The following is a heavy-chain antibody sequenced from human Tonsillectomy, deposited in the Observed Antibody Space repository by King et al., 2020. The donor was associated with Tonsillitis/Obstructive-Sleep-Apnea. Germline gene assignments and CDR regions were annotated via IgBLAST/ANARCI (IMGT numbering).Heavy chain of an antibody. Sequence: VQLVESGGGLVQPGGSLRLSCTASGFTFSSYLMHWVRQAPGKGLVWVSLINGDGSNTRYADSVKGRFTISRDNAKNTVDLQMNSLRAEDPAVYYCVRDCGYGGVRDYWGQGTLVTVSS. CDR2: INGDGSNT. CDR3: VRDCGYGGVRDY. J-gene: IGHJ4*02. V-gene: IGHV3-74*01. CDR1: GFTFSSYL. D-gene: IGHD3-16*01.